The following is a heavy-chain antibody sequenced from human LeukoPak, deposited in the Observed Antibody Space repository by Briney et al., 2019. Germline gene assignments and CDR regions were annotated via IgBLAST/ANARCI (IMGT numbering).Heavy chain of an antibody. V-gene: IGHV1-2*06. J-gene: IGHJ4*02. Sequence: ASVKVSCKASGYTFTSYYMHWVRQAPGQGLEWMGRINPNSGGTNYAQKFQGRVTMTRDTSISTAYMELSRLRSDDTAVYYCARARLAYCGGDCYLPGYWGQGTLVTVSS. CDR1: GYTFTSYY. D-gene: IGHD2-21*02. CDR3: ARARLAYCGGDCYLPGY. CDR2: INPNSGGT.